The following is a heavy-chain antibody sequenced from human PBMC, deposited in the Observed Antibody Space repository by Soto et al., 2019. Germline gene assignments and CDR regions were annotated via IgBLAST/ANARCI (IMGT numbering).Heavy chain of an antibody. D-gene: IGHD5-18*01. CDR1: GFTFSSYW. CDR3: ARGGVDTAMASGFDY. CDR2: IKQDGSEK. Sequence: GGSLRLSCAASGFTFSSYWMSWVRQAPGKGLEWVANIKQDGSEKYYVDSVKGRFTISRDNAKNSLYLQMNSLRAEDTAVYYWARGGVDTAMASGFDYWGQGTLVTVSS. V-gene: IGHV3-7*04. J-gene: IGHJ4*02.